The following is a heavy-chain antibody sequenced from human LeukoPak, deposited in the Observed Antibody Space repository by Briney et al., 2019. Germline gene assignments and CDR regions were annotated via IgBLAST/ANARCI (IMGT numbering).Heavy chain of an antibody. CDR3: ASGYNYGFDY. CDR2: IQYDGSQK. V-gene: IGHV3-30*02. D-gene: IGHD5-24*01. J-gene: IGHJ4*02. Sequence: PGGSLRLSCAASGVSFSSYAMDWVRQAPGKGLEWVAFIQYDGSQKSYVDSVKGRFTISRDNSKNTLYLQMNSLRADDTALYYCASGYNYGFDYWGQGTLVTVSS. CDR1: GVSFSSYA.